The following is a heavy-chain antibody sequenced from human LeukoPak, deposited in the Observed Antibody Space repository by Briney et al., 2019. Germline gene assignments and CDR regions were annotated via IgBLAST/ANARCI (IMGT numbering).Heavy chain of an antibody. J-gene: IGHJ5*02. D-gene: IGHD5-12*01. CDR3: ARARCDTCGYGS. Sequence: GGSLRLSCAASGFTVTSSYMSWVRQAPGKGLEWVAVLYSGGQTYYAGSVRGRFTISRDASKNSLYLQMNSLRAEDTAEYYCARARCDTCGYGSWGQGTLVTVSS. CDR1: GFTVTSSY. CDR2: LYSGGQT. V-gene: IGHV3-66*02.